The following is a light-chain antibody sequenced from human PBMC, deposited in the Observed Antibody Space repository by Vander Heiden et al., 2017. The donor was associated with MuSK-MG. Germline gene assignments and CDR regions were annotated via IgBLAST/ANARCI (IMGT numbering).Light chain of an antibody. V-gene: IGKV3-15*01. CDR2: GAS. J-gene: IGKJ1*01. Sequence: PATLSVSPGERATLSCRASQSVSSNLAWYQQKPGQAPRLLIYGASTRATGIPARFSGSGSGTEFTLTISSLQSEDFAVYYCQQYNNWSPWTFGQGTKVEIK. CDR3: QQYNNWSPWT. CDR1: QSVSSN.